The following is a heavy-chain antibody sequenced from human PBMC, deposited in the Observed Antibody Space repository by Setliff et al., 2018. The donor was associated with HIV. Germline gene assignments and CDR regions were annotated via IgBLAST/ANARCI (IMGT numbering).Heavy chain of an antibody. D-gene: IGHD3-22*01. CDR3: ARSLYDSSGYPLLY. V-gene: IGHV1-58*01. J-gene: IGHJ4*02. CDR1: GFFFTTST. CDR2: IVVGSGNT. Sequence: GASVKVSCKASGFFFTTSTVQWVRQARGQRLEWIGWIVVGSGNTNYAQKFQERVTITRDMSTSTAYMELSSLRSEDTAVYYCARSLYDSSGYPLLYWGQGTLVTVPQ.